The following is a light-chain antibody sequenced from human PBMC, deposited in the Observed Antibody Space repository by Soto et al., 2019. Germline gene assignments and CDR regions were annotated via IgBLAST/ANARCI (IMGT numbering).Light chain of an antibody. CDR1: QSVSSN. V-gene: IGKV3-15*01. CDR3: PQYNNWPPWT. J-gene: IGKJ1*01. Sequence: EIVMTQSPATLSVSPGERATLSCRASQSVSSNLAWYQQKPGQAPRLLIYGASTRDTGIPARFSGSGSGTEFNITISSLQSEDFAVYYCPQYNNWPPWTFGQGTKVEIK. CDR2: GAS.